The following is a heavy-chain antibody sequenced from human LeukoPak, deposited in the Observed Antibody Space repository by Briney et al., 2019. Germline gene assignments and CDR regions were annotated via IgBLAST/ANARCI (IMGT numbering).Heavy chain of an antibody. Sequence: PGGSLRLSCAASGFTFSSYAMHWVRQAPGKGLEWVAVISYDGSNKYYAASVKGRFTISRDNSKNTLYLQMNSLRAENTAVYYCAGSIAVALNWFDPWGQGTLVTVSS. J-gene: IGHJ5*02. D-gene: IGHD6-19*01. V-gene: IGHV3-30*04. CDR2: ISYDGSNK. CDR1: GFTFSSYA. CDR3: AGSIAVALNWFDP.